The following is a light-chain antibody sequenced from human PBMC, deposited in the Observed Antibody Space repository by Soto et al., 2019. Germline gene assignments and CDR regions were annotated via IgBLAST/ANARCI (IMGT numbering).Light chain of an antibody. V-gene: IGLV2-14*01. CDR2: EVS. CDR1: SIDVGGYNY. J-gene: IGLJ1*01. Sequence: QSVLTQPASVSGSPGPAITISCTGTSIDVGGYNYVSWYQQHPGKAPKLMIYEVSYRPSGVSNRFSGSKSGNTASLTSSGLQAEDDADYYCSSYTSSSTGVFGTGNKLTFL. CDR3: SSYTSSSTGV.